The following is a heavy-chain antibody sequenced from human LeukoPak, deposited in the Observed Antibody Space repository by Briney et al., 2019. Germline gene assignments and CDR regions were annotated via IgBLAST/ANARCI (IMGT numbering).Heavy chain of an antibody. D-gene: IGHD1-14*01. V-gene: IGHV3-53*01. CDR3: ARSPRYFDY. CDR1: DFTVSTNY. Sequence: PGGSLRLSCVASDFTVSTNYMSWVRQAPGKGLEWVSIIYDGGSTYYADSVKGRFTISRDNSKNTLYLQMNSLRAEDTAVYYCARSPRYFDYWGQGTLVTVSS. J-gene: IGHJ4*02. CDR2: IYDGGST.